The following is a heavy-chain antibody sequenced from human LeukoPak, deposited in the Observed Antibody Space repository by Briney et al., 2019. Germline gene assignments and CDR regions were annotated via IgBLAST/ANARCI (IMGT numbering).Heavy chain of an antibody. D-gene: IGHD3-3*01. V-gene: IGHV4-4*07. J-gene: IGHJ6*02. CDR3: ARDWDDFWSGYSYGYYYYGMDV. CDR1: GGSISSYS. Sequence: SETLSLTCTVSGGSISSYSWSWIRPPAGKGLEWSGRIYTSVSTNYNPSLKSRVTMSVDTSKNQFSLKLSSVTAADTAVYYCARDWDDFWSGYSYGYYYYGMDVWGQGTTVTVS. CDR2: IYTSVST.